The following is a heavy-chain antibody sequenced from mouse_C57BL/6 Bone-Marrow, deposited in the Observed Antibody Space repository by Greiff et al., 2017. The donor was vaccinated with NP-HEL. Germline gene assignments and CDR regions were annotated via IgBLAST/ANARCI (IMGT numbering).Heavy chain of an antibody. CDR2: ISYDGSN. D-gene: IGHD4-1*02. V-gene: IGHV3-6*01. J-gene: IGHJ3*01. CDR3: ARERQLGLVAY. Sequence: EVKLMESGPGLVKPSQSLSLTCSVTGYSITSGYYWNWIRQFPGNKLEWMGYISYDGSNNYNPSLKNRISITRDTSKNQFFLKLNSVTTEDTATYYCARERQLGLVAYWGQGTLVTVSA. CDR1: GYSITSGYY.